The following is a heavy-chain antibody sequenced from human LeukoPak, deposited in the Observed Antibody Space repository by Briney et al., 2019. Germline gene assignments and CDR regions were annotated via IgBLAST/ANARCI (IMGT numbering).Heavy chain of an antibody. CDR1: GFSFSSYA. V-gene: IGHV3-30*04. J-gene: IGHJ4*02. CDR2: ISYDGRNK. Sequence: GGSLRLSCAASGFSFSSYAMHWVRQAPGKGLKWVSVISYDGRNKYYADSVKGRFTISRDNSKNTLYLHMNSLRPEDTAVYYCARGSDPYDILTGYYVYWGQGTLVTVSS. D-gene: IGHD3-9*01. CDR3: ARGSDPYDILTGYYVY.